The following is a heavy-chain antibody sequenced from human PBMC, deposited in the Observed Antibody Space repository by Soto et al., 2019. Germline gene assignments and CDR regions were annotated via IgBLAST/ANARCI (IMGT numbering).Heavy chain of an antibody. CDR3: AHVYGGYDNFDY. V-gene: IGHV2-5*02. J-gene: IGHJ4*02. CDR1: GFSLSTSGVG. CDR2: IYWDDDK. Sequence: QITLKESGPTLVKPTQTLTLTCTFSGFSLSTSGVGVGWIRQPPGKALEWLALIYWDDDKRYSPSLKSRLTITKDTSKTQAVLTMTNMDPVDTATYYCAHVYGGYDNFDYWGQGTLVTVSS. D-gene: IGHD5-12*01.